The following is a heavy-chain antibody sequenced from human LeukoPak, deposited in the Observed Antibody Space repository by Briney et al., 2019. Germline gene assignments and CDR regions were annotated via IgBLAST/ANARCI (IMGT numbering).Heavy chain of an antibody. CDR1: GFTFSSYS. J-gene: IGHJ4*02. CDR2: ISSSSSYI. CDR3: AKDPGLLRSPLDY. D-gene: IGHD2-15*01. V-gene: IGHV3-21*01. Sequence: PGGSLRLSCAASGFTFSSYSMNWVRQAPGEGLEWVSSISSSSSYIYYADSVKGRFTISRDNAKNSLYLQMNSLRAEDTAVYYCAKDPGLLRSPLDYWGQGTLVTVSS.